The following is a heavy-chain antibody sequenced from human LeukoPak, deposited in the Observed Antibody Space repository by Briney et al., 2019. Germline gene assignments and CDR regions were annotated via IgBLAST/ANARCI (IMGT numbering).Heavy chain of an antibody. CDR1: GGSFSGYY. D-gene: IGHD3-22*01. J-gene: IGHJ5*02. CDR3: ARDRDSSGYYFGRRYNWFDP. Sequence: PSETLSLTCAVYGGSFSGYYWSWIRQPPGKGLEWIGEINHSGSTYYNPSLKSRVTISVDTSKNQFSLKLSSVTAADTAVYYCARDRDSSGYYFGRRYNWFDPWGQGTLVTVSS. CDR2: INHSGST. V-gene: IGHV4-34*01.